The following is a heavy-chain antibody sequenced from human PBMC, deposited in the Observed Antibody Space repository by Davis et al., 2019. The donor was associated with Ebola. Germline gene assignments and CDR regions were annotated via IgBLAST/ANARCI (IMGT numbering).Heavy chain of an antibody. CDR2: INHSGST. CDR1: GGSFSGYY. Sequence: SETLSLTCAVYGGSFSGYYWSWIRQPPGKGLEWIGEINHSGSTNYNPSLKSRVTISVDTSKNQFSLKLGSVTAEDTAVYYCATGWNFDYWGQGTLVTVSS. D-gene: IGHD6-19*01. V-gene: IGHV4-34*01. CDR3: ATGWNFDY. J-gene: IGHJ4*02.